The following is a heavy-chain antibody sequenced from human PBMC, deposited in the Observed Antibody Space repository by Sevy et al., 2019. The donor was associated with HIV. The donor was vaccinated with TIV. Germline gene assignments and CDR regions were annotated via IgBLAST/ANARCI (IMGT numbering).Heavy chain of an antibody. CDR2: IYPGDSDT. Sequence: GESLKISCKVSGYTFTTYWIAWVRQMPGKGLEWMGVIYPGDSDTRYSPSFQGQVTMSVDKSITIAYLQWSILKASDTGMYYCARVSHDILTGYFDYWGQGTLVTVSS. V-gene: IGHV5-51*01. D-gene: IGHD3-9*01. CDR3: ARVSHDILTGYFDY. CDR1: GYTFTTYW. J-gene: IGHJ4*02.